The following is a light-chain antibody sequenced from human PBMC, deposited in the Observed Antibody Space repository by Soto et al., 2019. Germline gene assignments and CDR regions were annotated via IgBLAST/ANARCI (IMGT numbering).Light chain of an antibody. Sequence: QSALTQPASVSGSPGQSITISCTGTSSDVGGYNYVSWYQHHPGKAPKLIIYDVSNRPSGVSNRFSVSTSGNTASLTLSGLQPEDEADYYCSSYTTSNTRQIVFGTGTKVTVL. V-gene: IGLV2-14*03. J-gene: IGLJ1*01. CDR2: DVS. CDR3: SSYTTSNTRQIV. CDR1: SSDVGGYNY.